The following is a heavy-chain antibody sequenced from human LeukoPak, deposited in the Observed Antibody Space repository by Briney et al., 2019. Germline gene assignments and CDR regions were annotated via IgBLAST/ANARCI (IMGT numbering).Heavy chain of an antibody. Sequence: GGSLRLSCAASGFTFNSYAMSWVRQAPGKGLEWVSTISGNGGSTYYADSVRGRFTISKDNSKTTLYLQMNSLRAEDTAVYYCAKGGAGQQWLISRDWGQGTLVTVSS. V-gene: IGHV3-23*01. D-gene: IGHD6-19*01. CDR2: ISGNGGST. CDR1: GFTFNSYA. J-gene: IGHJ4*02. CDR3: AKGGAGQQWLISRD.